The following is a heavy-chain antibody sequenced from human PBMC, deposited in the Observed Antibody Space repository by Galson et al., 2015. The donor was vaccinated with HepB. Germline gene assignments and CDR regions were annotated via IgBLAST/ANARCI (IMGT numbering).Heavy chain of an antibody. CDR1: GFTFSSYA. Sequence: SLRLSCAASGFTFSSYAMSWVRQAPGKGLEWVSAISGSGGSTYYADSVKGRFTISRDNSKNTLYLQMNSLRAEDTAVYYCAKLDSSGYYYARGAFDIWGQGTMVTVSS. CDR2: ISGSGGST. V-gene: IGHV3-23*01. CDR3: AKLDSSGYYYARGAFDI. D-gene: IGHD3-22*01. J-gene: IGHJ3*02.